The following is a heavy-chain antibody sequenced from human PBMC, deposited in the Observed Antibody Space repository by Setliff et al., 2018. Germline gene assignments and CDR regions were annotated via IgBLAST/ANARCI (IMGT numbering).Heavy chain of an antibody. J-gene: IGHJ4*02. V-gene: IGHV3-48*03. CDR2: INSGGTKI. D-gene: IGHD3-22*01. Sequence: GGSLRLSCAASGFIFRSYEMNWVRQTPGKGLEWVSYINSGGTKIYYADSVGGRFTISRDNGKNSLFLQMKSARAEDTAVYYCARSINGYQQRYDIWGQGALVTVSS. CDR1: GFIFRSYE. CDR3: ARSINGYQQRYDI.